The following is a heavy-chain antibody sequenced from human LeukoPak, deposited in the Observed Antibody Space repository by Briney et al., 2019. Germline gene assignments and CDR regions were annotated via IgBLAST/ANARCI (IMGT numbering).Heavy chain of an antibody. V-gene: IGHV1-18*01. CDR2: ISAYNGNT. Sequence: ASVKVSCKASGYTFTSYGISWVRQAPGQGLEWMGWISAYNGNTNYAQKLQGRVTMTTDTSTSTAYMELSRLRSDDTAVYYCARDSTTYYYDSSGYEPDYWGQGTLVTVSS. CDR3: ARDSTTYYYDSSGYEPDY. J-gene: IGHJ4*02. D-gene: IGHD3-22*01. CDR1: GYTFTSYG.